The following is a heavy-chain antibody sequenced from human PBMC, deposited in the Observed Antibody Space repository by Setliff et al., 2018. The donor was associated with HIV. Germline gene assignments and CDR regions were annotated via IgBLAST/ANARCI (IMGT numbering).Heavy chain of an antibody. J-gene: IGHJ4*01. CDR1: GFTFSGSW. CDR2: INSDGRST. Sequence: GGSLRLSCAASGFTFSGSWMHWVRQAPGEGLVWISRINSDGRSTIYADSVKGRFTISRDNVNSSLYLQMNSLRAEDTAVYYCVTDRGIRGQQSFIWGHGTLVTVSS. D-gene: IGHD3-10*01. CDR3: VTDRGIRGQQSFI. V-gene: IGHV3-74*01.